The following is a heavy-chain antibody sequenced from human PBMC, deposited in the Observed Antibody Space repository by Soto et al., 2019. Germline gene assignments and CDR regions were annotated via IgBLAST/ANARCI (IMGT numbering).Heavy chain of an antibody. Sequence: QVQLVESGGGVVQPGRSPRLTCAASGFTFSSNGMHWVRQAPGKGLEWVALVSYDGSKTYYADSVRGRFTISRDNSENTLYLQMNSLRAEDTAVYYCARWVGGSMYDNSGKYDSWGQGTLVTVSS. CDR1: GFTFSSNG. J-gene: IGHJ5*01. V-gene: IGHV3-30*03. CDR3: ARWVGGSMYDNSGKYDS. CDR2: VSYDGSKT. D-gene: IGHD3-22*01.